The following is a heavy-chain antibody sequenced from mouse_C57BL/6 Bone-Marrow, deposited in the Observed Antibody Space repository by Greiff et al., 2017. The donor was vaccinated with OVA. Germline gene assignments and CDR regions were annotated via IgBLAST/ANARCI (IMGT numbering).Heavy chain of an antibody. J-gene: IGHJ4*01. D-gene: IGHD2-12*01. V-gene: IGHV1-64*01. CDR1: GYTFTSYW. CDR2: IHPNSGST. CDR3: ARGRIRRAMDY. Sequence: VQLQQPGAELVKPGASVKLSCKASGYTFTSYWMHWVKQRPGQGLEWIGMIHPNSGSTNYNEKFKSKATLTVDKSSSTAYMKLSSLTSEDSAVYYCARGRIRRAMDYWGQGTSVTVSS.